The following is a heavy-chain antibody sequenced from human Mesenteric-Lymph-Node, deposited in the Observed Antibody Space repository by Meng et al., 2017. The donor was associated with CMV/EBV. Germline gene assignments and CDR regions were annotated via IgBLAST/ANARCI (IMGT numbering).Heavy chain of an antibody. CDR3: ARDRSSSPVHFGY. CDR1: GFTFSSYS. J-gene: IGHJ4*02. V-gene: IGHV3-48*04. Sequence: GESLKISCAASGFTFSSYSMNWVRQAPGKGLEWVSYISSSSSTIYYADSVKGRFTISRDNAKNSLYLQMNSLRAEDTAVYYCARDRSSSPVHFGYWGQGTLVTVSS. D-gene: IGHD6-13*01. CDR2: ISSSSSTI.